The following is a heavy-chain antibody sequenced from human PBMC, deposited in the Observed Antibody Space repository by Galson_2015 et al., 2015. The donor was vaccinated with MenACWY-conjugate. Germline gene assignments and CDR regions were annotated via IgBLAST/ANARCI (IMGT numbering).Heavy chain of an antibody. J-gene: IGHJ6*02. CDR3: AKGDRSSGYYYYGMDV. CDR2: INPSGGST. Sequence: SVKVSCKASGYTFTSYYMHWVRQAPGQGLEWMGIINPSGGSTSYAQKFQGRVTMTRDTSTSTVYMELSSLRSEDTAVYYCAKGDRSSGYYYYGMDVWVQGTTVTVSS. CDR1: GYTFTSYY. V-gene: IGHV1-46*01. D-gene: IGHD3-3*01.